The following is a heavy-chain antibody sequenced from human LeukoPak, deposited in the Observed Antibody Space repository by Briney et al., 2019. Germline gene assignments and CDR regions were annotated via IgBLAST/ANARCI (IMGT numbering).Heavy chain of an antibody. J-gene: IGHJ5*02. V-gene: IGHV1-2*02. D-gene: IGHD6-19*01. CDR1: GYTFTGYY. Sequence: ASVKVSCKASGYTFTGYYMHWVRQAPGQGLEWMGWINPNSGGTNYAQKFQGRVTMTRDTSISTAYMELSRLRSDDTAVCYCARDRNSSGWYYNWFDPWGQGTLVTVSS. CDR2: INPNSGGT. CDR3: ARDRNSSGWYYNWFDP.